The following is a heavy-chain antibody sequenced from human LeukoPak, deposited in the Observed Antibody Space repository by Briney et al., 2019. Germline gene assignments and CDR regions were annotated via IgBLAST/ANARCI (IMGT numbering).Heavy chain of an antibody. J-gene: IGHJ4*02. D-gene: IGHD3-10*01. CDR3: AKAVRSMVTGGGYFDS. Sequence: GGSLRLSCAASGFAFSNYAMSWVRQAPGKGLEWVSSLSGGGDSRYYADSVMGQFTISRDNSKNPLYLQMNSLRAEDTAVYYCAKAVRSMVTGGGYFDSWGQGTLVTVSS. CDR2: LSGGGDSR. CDR1: GFAFSNYA. V-gene: IGHV3-23*01.